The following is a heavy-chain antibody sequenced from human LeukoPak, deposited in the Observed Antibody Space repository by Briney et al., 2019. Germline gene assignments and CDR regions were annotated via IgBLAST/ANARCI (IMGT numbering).Heavy chain of an antibody. CDR1: GFTFSGYA. V-gene: IGHV3-23*01. CDR3: AKDSVAATLAYFDY. J-gene: IGHJ4*02. D-gene: IGHD2-15*01. Sequence: GGSLRLSCAASGFTFSGYAMSWVRQAPGKGLEWVSAISGSGGSTYYADSVKGRFTISRDNSKNTLYLQMNSLRAEDTAVYYCAKDSVAATLAYFDYWGQGTLVTVSP. CDR2: ISGSGGST.